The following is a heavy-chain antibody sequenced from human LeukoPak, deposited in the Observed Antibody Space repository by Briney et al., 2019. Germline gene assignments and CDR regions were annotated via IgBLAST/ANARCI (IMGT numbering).Heavy chain of an antibody. J-gene: IGHJ6*02. D-gene: IGHD2-15*01. CDR2: INPNSGGT. V-gene: IGHV1-2*02. CDR1: GYTFTGYY. CDR3: ARDEPSAYCGGGSCYSDYGMDV. Sequence: GASVKVSRKASGYTFTGYYMHWVRQAPGQGLEWMGWINPNSGGTNYAQKFQGRVTMTRDTSISTAYMELSRLRSDDTAVYYCARDEPSAYCGGGSCYSDYGMDVWGQGTTVTVSS.